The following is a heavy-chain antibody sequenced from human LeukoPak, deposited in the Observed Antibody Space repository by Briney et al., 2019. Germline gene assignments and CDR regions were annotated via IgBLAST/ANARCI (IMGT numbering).Heavy chain of an antibody. CDR3: ARGYCTSTSCYNDY. V-gene: IGHV3-30*04. CDR2: TSFDVSNK. D-gene: IGHD2-2*02. J-gene: IGHJ4*02. Sequence: GGSLRLSCAASGFTFSSYAMHWVRQAPGKGLEWVATTSFDVSNKYYADSVKGRFTISRDNSKNTLYLQMNSLRTEDTAVYSCARGYCTSTSCYNDYWGQGTLVTVSS. CDR1: GFTFSSYA.